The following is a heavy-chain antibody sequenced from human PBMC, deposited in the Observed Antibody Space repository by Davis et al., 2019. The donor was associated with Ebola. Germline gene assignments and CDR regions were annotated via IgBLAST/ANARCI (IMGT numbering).Heavy chain of an antibody. V-gene: IGHV3-74*01. CDR1: GFTFSSYW. D-gene: IGHD3-3*01. CDR2: INSDGSST. Sequence: HTGGSLRLSCAASGFTFSSYWMHWVRQAPGKGLVWVSRINSDGSSTSYADSVKGRFTISRDNAKNSLYLQMNSLRAEDTAVYYCARGYYDFWSGYRIPIWYFDYWGQGTLVTVSS. CDR3: ARGYYDFWSGYRIPIWYFDY. J-gene: IGHJ4*02.